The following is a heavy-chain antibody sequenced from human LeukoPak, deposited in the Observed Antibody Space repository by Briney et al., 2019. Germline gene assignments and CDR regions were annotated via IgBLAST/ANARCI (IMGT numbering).Heavy chain of an antibody. D-gene: IGHD6-19*01. Sequence: GGSLRLSCAASGFTFSSYSMNWVRQTPGGGLEWVSSISSSSSYIYYADSVKGRFTISRDNAKNSLYLQMNSLRDENTAVYYCARDDSGWYDYWGQGTLVTVSS. CDR3: ARDDSGWYDY. CDR1: GFTFSSYS. V-gene: IGHV3-21*01. J-gene: IGHJ4*02. CDR2: ISSSSSYI.